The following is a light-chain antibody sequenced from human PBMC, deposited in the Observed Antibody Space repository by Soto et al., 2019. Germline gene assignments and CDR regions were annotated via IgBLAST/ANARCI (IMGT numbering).Light chain of an antibody. CDR3: QQYNSYST. Sequence: IPQSPATLSVSPGERATLSYSASQSIIRYLNWYQQKPGKAPKLLIYDASSLESGVPSRFSGSGSGTEFTLTISSLQPDDFATYYCQQYNSYSTFGQGTKVDIK. CDR1: QSIIRY. V-gene: IGKV1-5*01. CDR2: DAS. J-gene: IGKJ1*01.